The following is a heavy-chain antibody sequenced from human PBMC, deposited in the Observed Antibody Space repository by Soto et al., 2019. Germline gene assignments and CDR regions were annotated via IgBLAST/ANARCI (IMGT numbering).Heavy chain of an antibody. D-gene: IGHD6-19*01. CDR3: ASSGWKYYYYGMDV. Sequence: SETLSLTCTISGGSISSSSYYWGWIRQPPGKGLEWIGSIYYSGSTYYNPSLKSRVTISVDTSKNQFSLKLSSVTAADTAVYYCASSGWKYYYYGMDVWGQGTKVTVSS. CDR2: IYYSGST. J-gene: IGHJ6*02. V-gene: IGHV4-39*01. CDR1: GGSISSSSYY.